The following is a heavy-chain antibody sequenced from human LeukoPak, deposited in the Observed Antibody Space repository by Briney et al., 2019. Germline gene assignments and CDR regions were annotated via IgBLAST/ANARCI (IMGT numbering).Heavy chain of an antibody. CDR1: GGSISSYY. J-gene: IGHJ4*02. D-gene: IGHD6-19*01. Sequence: SETLSLTCTVSGGSISSYYWSWIRQPPGKGLEWIGYIYYSGSTNYNPSLKSRVTISVDTPKNQFSLKLSSVTAADTAVYYCARVGEVAGLDYWGQGTLVTVSS. V-gene: IGHV4-59*01. CDR2: IYYSGST. CDR3: ARVGEVAGLDY.